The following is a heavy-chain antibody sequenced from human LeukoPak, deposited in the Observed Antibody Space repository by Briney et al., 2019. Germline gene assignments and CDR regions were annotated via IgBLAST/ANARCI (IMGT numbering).Heavy chain of an antibody. CDR1: GGSVSSSTYY. J-gene: IGHJ4*02. CDR2: IYYSGTT. V-gene: IGHV4-39*01. CDR3: AGGRSSVLGY. D-gene: IGHD6-19*01. Sequence: SETLSLTCTVSGGSVSSSTYYWGWIRQPPGKGLEWIGSIYYSGTTYYNPSLKSRVTISADTSKNQFSLKLSSVTAADTAVYYCAGGRSSVLGYWGQGTLVTVSS.